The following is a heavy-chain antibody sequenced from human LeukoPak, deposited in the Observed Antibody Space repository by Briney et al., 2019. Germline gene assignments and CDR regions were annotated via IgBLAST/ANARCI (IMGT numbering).Heavy chain of an antibody. V-gene: IGHV3-30-3*01. CDR1: GFTFSSYA. J-gene: IGHJ6*02. CDR3: ARDHDFWSGYYTPPSDYYYGMDV. CDR2: ISYDGSNK. Sequence: PGGSLRLSCAASGFTFSSYAMHWVRQAPGKGLEWVAVISYDGSNKYYADSVKGRFTISRDNSKNTLYLQMNSLRAEDTAVYYCARDHDFWSGYYTPPSDYYYGMDVWGQGTTVTVSS. D-gene: IGHD3-3*01.